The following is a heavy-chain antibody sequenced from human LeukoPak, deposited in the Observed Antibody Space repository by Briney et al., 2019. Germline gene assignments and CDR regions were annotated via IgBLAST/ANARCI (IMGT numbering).Heavy chain of an antibody. Sequence: GGSLRLSCAASGFTFNSYSMTWVRQAPGKGLEWVAVIWCDGSSKHYADSVKGRFTISRDNSKNTLYLQMNSLRAEDTAVYYCARDRVEMATIWNYYFDYWGQGTLVTVSS. V-gene: IGHV3-33*08. CDR2: IWCDGSSK. D-gene: IGHD5-24*01. J-gene: IGHJ4*02. CDR1: GFTFNSYS. CDR3: ARDRVEMATIWNYYFDY.